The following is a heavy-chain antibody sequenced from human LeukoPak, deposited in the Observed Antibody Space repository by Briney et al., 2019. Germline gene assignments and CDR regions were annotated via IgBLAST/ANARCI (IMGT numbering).Heavy chain of an antibody. D-gene: IGHD1-7*01. CDR2: ISYDGSIK. Sequence: GGSLRLSCAASGFTFSSYAMHWVRQAPGKGLEWVVDISYDGSIKYYADSVKGRFTISRDNSKNTLYLQMNSLRAEDTAVYYCAKPRTTAYDAFDIWGQGTMVTVSS. V-gene: IGHV3-30-3*02. CDR1: GFTFSSYA. CDR3: AKPRTTAYDAFDI. J-gene: IGHJ3*02.